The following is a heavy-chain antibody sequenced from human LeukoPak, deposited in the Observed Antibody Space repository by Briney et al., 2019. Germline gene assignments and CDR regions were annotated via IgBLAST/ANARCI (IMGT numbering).Heavy chain of an antibody. D-gene: IGHD3-16*01. CDR1: RFTFSSFG. V-gene: IGHV3-30*03. J-gene: IGHJ4*02. Sequence: GGSLRLSCAASRFTFSSFGMHWVRQAPGKGLEWVALISYDGSNKYYADSVKGRFTISRDNSKNTLYLQMNSLRDEDTAVFYCARSRYDYIWGIDYWGQGTLVTISS. CDR2: ISYDGSNK. CDR3: ARSRYDYIWGIDY.